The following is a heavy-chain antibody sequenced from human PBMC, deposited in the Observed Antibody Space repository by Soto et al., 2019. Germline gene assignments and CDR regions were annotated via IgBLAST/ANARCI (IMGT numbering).Heavy chain of an antibody. CDR1: GFTFSTNA. Sequence: EFQLLESGGGLVQPGGSLRLSCAASGFTFSTNAMSWVRQAPGKGLEWVLAISGNDGRTYYADSVKGRFTISRDNSKNTLYLQMNSLRAEDTAVFYCAKHQIGWYYFDYWGQGTLVTVSS. V-gene: IGHV3-23*01. CDR3: AKHQIGWYYFDY. D-gene: IGHD6-19*01. J-gene: IGHJ4*02. CDR2: ISGNDGRT.